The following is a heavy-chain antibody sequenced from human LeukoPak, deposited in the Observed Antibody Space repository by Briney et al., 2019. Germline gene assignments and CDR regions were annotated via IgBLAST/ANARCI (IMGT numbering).Heavy chain of an antibody. V-gene: IGHV3-7*03. CDR1: GFTFSSYW. CDR3: ARDQGVAVGATTSVYYYGMDV. J-gene: IGHJ6*02. CDR2: INHNGNVN. D-gene: IGHD1-26*01. Sequence: GGSLRISCAASGFTFSSYWMNWARQAPGKGLEWVASINHNGNVNYYVDSVKGRFTISRDNAKNSLYLQMSNLRAEDTAVYYCARDQGVAVGATTSVYYYGMDVWGQGTTVTVSS.